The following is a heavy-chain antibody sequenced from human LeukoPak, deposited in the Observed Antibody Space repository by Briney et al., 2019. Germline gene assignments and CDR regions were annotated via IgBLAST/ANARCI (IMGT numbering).Heavy chain of an antibody. D-gene: IGHD6-19*01. Sequence: GGSLRLSCAASGFTFSSYGMHRVRQAPGKGLEWVAVISYDGSNKYYADSVKGRFTISRDNSKNTLYLQMNSLRAEDTAVYYCAKDHSSGWDYFDYWGQGTLVTVSS. CDR3: AKDHSSGWDYFDY. CDR2: ISYDGSNK. CDR1: GFTFSSYG. V-gene: IGHV3-30*18. J-gene: IGHJ4*02.